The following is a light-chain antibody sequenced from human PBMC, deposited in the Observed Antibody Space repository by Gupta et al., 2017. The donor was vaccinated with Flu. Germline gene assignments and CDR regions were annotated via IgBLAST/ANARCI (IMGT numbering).Light chain of an antibody. J-gene: IGKJ1*01. CDR3: QQINFSPRT. CDR1: QGPLTY. Sequence: PSFLSASVGDRVTITCRASQGPLTYLAWYQQKPGTAPALLIHATSTLRSGVPSRFSGSGSGTEFTLTINSLQPEDFATYYCQQINFSPRTFGQGTKVAIK. V-gene: IGKV1-9*01. CDR2: ATS.